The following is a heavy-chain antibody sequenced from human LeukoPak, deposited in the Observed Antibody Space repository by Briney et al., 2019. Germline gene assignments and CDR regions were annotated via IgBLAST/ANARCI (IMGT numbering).Heavy chain of an antibody. J-gene: IGHJ1*01. CDR1: GGSISSSSYY. V-gene: IGHV4-39*01. CDR2: IYYSGST. CDR3: AGTTYYDFWSGYYAYFQH. Sequence: SETLSLTCTVSGGSISSSSYYWGWIRQPPGKGLEWIGSIYYSGSTYYNPSLKSRVTISVHTSKNQFSLELSSVTAADTAVYYCAGTTYYDFWSGYYAYFQHWGQGTLVTVSS. D-gene: IGHD3-3*01.